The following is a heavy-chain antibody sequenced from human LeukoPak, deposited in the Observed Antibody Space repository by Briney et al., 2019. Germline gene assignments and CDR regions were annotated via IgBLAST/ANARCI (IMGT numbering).Heavy chain of an antibody. CDR3: TTIKRGNIFGYFDF. D-gene: IGHD5-18*01. CDR1: GGSITTHH. Sequence: SETLSLTCTVSGGSITTHHWNWIRQTPGKGREWIGYVFDSGRTKENPSLKSRVTLSADTSKNQLSLRPSSVTAADTAVYYCTTIKRGNIFGYFDFWGQGIRVTVSS. V-gene: IGHV4-59*11. CDR2: VFDSGRT. J-gene: IGHJ4*02.